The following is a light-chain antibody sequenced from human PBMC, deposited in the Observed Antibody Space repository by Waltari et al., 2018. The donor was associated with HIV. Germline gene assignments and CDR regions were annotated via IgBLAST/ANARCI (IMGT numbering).Light chain of an antibody. J-gene: IGLJ3*02. Sequence: QSALTQPRSVSGSPGQSLTISCPGTSSDVGGYASVSWYLQHPGKVPKLIIYEVIKRPSGVPDRFSGSKSGNTASLTISGLQTEDEADYFCCSYAGTYTYVLFGGGTKLTVL. V-gene: IGLV2-11*01. CDR1: SSDVGGYAS. CDR3: CSYAGTYTYVL. CDR2: EVI.